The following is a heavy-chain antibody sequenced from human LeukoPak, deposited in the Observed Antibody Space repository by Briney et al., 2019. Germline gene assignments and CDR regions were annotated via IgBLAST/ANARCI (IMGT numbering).Heavy chain of an antibody. CDR1: GFAFSTYG. D-gene: IGHD6-19*01. CDR3: AKEIHPRSSNGWPFDY. J-gene: IGHJ4*02. V-gene: IGHV3-30*18. CDR2: ISYDGKVK. Sequence: GRSLRLSCAASGFAFSTYGMQWVRQAPGKGLEGVAVISYDGKVKHYTDSVKGRFTISRDNSRNTLYLQMNSLGTEDTALYYCAKEIHPRSSNGWPFDYWGQGTLVTVSS.